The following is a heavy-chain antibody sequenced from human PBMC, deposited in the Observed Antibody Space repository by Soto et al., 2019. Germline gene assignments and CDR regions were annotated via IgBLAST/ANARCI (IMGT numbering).Heavy chain of an antibody. D-gene: IGHD4-17*01. J-gene: IGHJ5*02. CDR2: ISSSGSTI. V-gene: IGHV3-11*01. Sequence: QVQLVESGGGLVKPGGSLRLSCAASGFTFSDYYMSWIRQAPGKGLEWVSYISSSGSTIYYADSVKGRFTISRDNAKNSLYPQMNSLRAEDTAVYYCARDQFSMTTVTTNWFDPWGQGTLVTVAS. CDR3: ARDQFSMTTVTTNWFDP. CDR1: GFTFSDYY.